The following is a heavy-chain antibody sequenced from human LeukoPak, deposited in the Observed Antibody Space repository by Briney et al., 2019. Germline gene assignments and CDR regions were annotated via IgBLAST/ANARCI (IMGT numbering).Heavy chain of an antibody. Sequence: SETLSLTCTVSGGSISSYYWSWIRQPPGKGLEWIGYIYYSGSTNYNPSLKSRVTILVDTSKNQFSLKLSSVTAADTAVYYCAGGAAAGTYYYGMDVWGQGTTVTVSS. CDR3: AGGAAAGTYYYGMDV. CDR2: IYYSGST. J-gene: IGHJ6*02. D-gene: IGHD6-13*01. V-gene: IGHV4-59*01. CDR1: GGSISSYY.